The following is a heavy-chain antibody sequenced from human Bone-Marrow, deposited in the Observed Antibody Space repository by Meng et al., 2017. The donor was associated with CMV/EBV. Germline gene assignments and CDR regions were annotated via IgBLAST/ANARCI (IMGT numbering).Heavy chain of an antibody. CDR1: GYTFTSYD. J-gene: IGHJ4*02. D-gene: IGHD3-3*01. CDR3: ARMYYDFWSGYYETIYYFDY. Sequence: ASVKVSCKASGYTFTSYDINWVRQATGQGLEWMGWMNPNSGNTGYAQKFQGRVTMTRNTSISTAYMELSRLRSDDTAVYYRARMYYDFWSGYYETIYYFDYWGQGTLVTVSS. CDR2: MNPNSGNT. V-gene: IGHV1-8*01.